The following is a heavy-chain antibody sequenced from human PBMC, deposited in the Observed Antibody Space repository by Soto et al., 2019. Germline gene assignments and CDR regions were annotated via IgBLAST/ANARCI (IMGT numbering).Heavy chain of an antibody. D-gene: IGHD1-1*01. J-gene: IGHJ6*02. CDR1: GDSVSSNSAA. CDR2: TYYRSKWYN. CDR3: ARGRQLERSAWYYGMDV. Sequence: SQTLSLTCAISGDSVSSNSAAWNWIRQSPSRGLEWLGRTYYRSKWYNDYAVSVKSRITINPDTSKNQFSLQLNSVTPEDTAVYYCARGRQLERSAWYYGMDVWGQGTTVTVSS. V-gene: IGHV6-1*01.